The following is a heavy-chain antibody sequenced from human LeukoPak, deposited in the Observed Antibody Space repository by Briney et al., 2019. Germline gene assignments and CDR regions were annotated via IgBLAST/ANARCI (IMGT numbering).Heavy chain of an antibody. CDR1: GGSFSGYY. Sequence: SETLSLTCAVYGGSFSGYYWSWIRQPPGKGLEWIGEINHSGSTNYNPSLKSRVTISVDTSKNQFSLKLSSVTASDTAVYYCASQAKQQLVRGYWGQGTLVTVSS. J-gene: IGHJ4*02. CDR3: ASQAKQQLVRGY. CDR2: INHSGST. V-gene: IGHV4-34*01. D-gene: IGHD6-13*01.